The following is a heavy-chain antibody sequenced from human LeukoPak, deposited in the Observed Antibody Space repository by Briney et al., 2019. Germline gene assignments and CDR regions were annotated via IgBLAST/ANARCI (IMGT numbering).Heavy chain of an antibody. V-gene: IGHV1-69*05. CDR2: IIPISGTA. CDR3: AIDRQAGGTFDFDY. J-gene: IGHJ4*02. D-gene: IGHD1-26*01. CDR1: GGTFSSYA. Sequence: GASVKVSCKASGGTFSSYAISWVRQAPGQGLEWMGGIIPISGTANYAQKIQGRVTITTDKITRTAYMELSSLRSEDTAVYYCAIDRQAGGTFDFDYWGQGTLVTVSS.